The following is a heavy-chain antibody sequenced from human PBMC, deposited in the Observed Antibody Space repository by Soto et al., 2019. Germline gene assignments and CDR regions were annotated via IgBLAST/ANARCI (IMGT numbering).Heavy chain of an antibody. CDR1: GFSLNSTGVG. CDR2: IYWDDDK. V-gene: IGHV2-5*02. J-gene: IGHJ4*02. D-gene: IGHD3-22*01. Sequence: QITLKESGPTLVKPTQTLTLTCTFSGFSLNSTGVGVGWIRQPPGEALEWLALIYWDDDKRHSPSRKSRLTIAQDTSNNQVVLVMTNMHPVDTATYYCAHHPYYTSGYVLDYWGRGIMVTVSS. CDR3: AHHPYYTSGYVLDY.